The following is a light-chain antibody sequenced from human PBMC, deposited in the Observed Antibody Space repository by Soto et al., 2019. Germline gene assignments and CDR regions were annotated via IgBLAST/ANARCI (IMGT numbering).Light chain of an antibody. CDR3: QQRDNWPWT. CDR1: HSVSSY. Sequence: EIALTQSPATLSLSPGERATLSCRASHSVSSYLAWYQQKPGRAPRLLIYDTSKRATGIPARFSGSGSGTDFTLTISSLETEDFAVYYFQQRDNWPWTFGGVIEVEIK. J-gene: IGKJ4*01. CDR2: DTS. V-gene: IGKV3-11*01.